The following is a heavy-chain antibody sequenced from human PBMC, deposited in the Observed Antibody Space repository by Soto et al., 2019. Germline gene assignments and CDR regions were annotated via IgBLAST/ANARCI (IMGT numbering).Heavy chain of an antibody. CDR3: ANLEYSEYYYYGMDV. Sequence: EVQLLESGGGLVQPGGSLRLSCAASGFTFSSYAMSWVRQAPGKGLEWVSAISGSGGSTYYADSVKGRFTISRDNSKNTLYLQMNSLRAEDTAVYYCANLEYSEYYYYGMDVWGQGTTVTVSS. CDR1: GFTFSSYA. J-gene: IGHJ6*02. D-gene: IGHD6-6*01. V-gene: IGHV3-23*01. CDR2: ISGSGGST.